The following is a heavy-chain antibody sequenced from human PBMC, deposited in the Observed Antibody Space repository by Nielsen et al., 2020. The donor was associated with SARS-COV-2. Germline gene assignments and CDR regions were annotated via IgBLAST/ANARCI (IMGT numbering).Heavy chain of an antibody. D-gene: IGHD2-15*01. CDR3: AKGPTRYCSGGSCYSYFDY. V-gene: IGHV3-30*02. Sequence: GESLKISCEASGFPFSSYGMDWVRQAPGKGLEWVAFIWYDGSNKYYADSVKGRFTISRDNSRDTLYLQMNSLTAEDTAMYYCAKGPTRYCSGGSCYSYFDYWGQGILVTVSS. J-gene: IGHJ4*02. CDR1: GFPFSSYG. CDR2: IWYDGSNK.